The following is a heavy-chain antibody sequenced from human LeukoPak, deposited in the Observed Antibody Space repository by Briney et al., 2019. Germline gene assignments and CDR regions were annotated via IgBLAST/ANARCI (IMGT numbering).Heavy chain of an antibody. D-gene: IGHD3-10*01. CDR1: GYTLTELS. J-gene: IGHJ4*02. V-gene: IGHV1-24*01. CDR2: FDPEDGET. Sequence: ASVKVSCKVPGYTLTELSMHWVRQAPGKGLEWMGGFDPEDGETIYAQKFQGRVTMTEDTSTDTAYMELSSLRSEDTAVYYCATNAVLWFGELTHPFDYWGQGTLVTVSS. CDR3: ATNAVLWFGELTHPFDY.